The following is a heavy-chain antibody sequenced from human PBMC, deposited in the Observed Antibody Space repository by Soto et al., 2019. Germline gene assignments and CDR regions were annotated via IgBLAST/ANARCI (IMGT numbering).Heavy chain of an antibody. D-gene: IGHD6-19*01. CDR3: ASSDSSGWYGELDY. CDR1: GHTFTSYG. Sequence: QVQLVQSGAEVKKPGASVKVSCKASGHTFTSYGFSWVRQAPGQGLEWMGWISAYNGNTNYAQKLQGRVAMTTDTSTNTAYMELRSLRSDDTAVYYCASSDSSGWYGELDYWGRGTLVTVSS. J-gene: IGHJ4*02. V-gene: IGHV1-18*01. CDR2: ISAYNGNT.